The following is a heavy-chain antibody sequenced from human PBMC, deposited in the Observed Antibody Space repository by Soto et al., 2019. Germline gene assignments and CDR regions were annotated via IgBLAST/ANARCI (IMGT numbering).Heavy chain of an antibody. J-gene: IGHJ6*03. CDR3: AKGVGRYYYYMDV. V-gene: IGHV3-9*01. CDR2: ISWNSGSI. D-gene: IGHD3-10*01. Sequence: PGGSLRLSCAASGFTFDDYAMHWVRQAPGKGLEWVSGISWNSGSIGYADSVKGRFTISRDNAKNSLYLQMNSLRAEDTALYYCAKGVGRYYYYMDVWGKGTTVTVSS. CDR1: GFTFDDYA.